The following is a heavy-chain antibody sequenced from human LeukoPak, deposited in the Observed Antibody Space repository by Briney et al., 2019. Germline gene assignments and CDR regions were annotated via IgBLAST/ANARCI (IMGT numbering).Heavy chain of an antibody. CDR1: GGSISGYY. D-gene: IGHD3-9*01. CDR2: IYYSGST. V-gene: IGHV4-59*01. CDR3: ARVEATGSYYYYYGMDV. J-gene: IGHJ6*02. Sequence: SETLSLTCTVSGGSISGYYWSWIRQPPGKGLEWIGYIYYSGSTNYNPSLKSRVTISVDTSKNQFSLKLSSVTAADTAVYYCARVEATGSYYYYYGMDVWGQGTTVTVSS.